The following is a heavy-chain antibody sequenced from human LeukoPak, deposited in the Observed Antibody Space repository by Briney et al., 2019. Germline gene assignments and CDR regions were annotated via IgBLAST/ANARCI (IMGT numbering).Heavy chain of an antibody. J-gene: IGHJ4*02. Sequence: GGSLRLSCAASGFIFSSYGMHWVRQAPGKGLEWVAFIRYDGSNKYYADSVKGRFTISRDNSKNTLYLQMNSLRAEDTAVYYCAKDTPSYYYDSSGIFDYWGQGTLVTVSS. CDR1: GFIFSSYG. D-gene: IGHD3-22*01. V-gene: IGHV3-30*02. CDR3: AKDTPSYYYDSSGIFDY. CDR2: IRYDGSNK.